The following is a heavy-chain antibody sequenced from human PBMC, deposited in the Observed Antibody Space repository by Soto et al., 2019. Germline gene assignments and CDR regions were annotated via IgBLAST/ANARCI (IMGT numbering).Heavy chain of an antibody. CDR3: ARGVLANWGPENWFDP. V-gene: IGHV4-31*03. CDR1: GASISRGAYY. D-gene: IGHD7-27*01. J-gene: IGHJ5*02. Sequence: QVQLQESGPGLVKPSQTLSHTCSVSGASISRGAYYWSWIRQHPGKGLEWIGNIYYSGSAYYNPSLKSRVAISVDTSQNQFSLRLSSVTAADTAVYYCARGVLANWGPENWFDPWGQGTLVTVSS. CDR2: IYYSGSA.